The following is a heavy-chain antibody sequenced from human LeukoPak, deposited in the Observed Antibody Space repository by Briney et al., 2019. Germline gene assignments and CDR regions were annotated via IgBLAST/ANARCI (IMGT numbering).Heavy chain of an antibody. V-gene: IGHV3-15*01. CDR1: GLTFSDAW. CDR3: AHIAVAPEDMRS. Sequence: GGSLRLSCAVSGLTFSDAWMSWVRQAPGKGLEWVGRIKSKGSGGTTNYAAPVKGRFTISRDDSQNTVYLQMNSLKPEDTAVYYCAHIAVAPEDMRSWGQGTLVTVSS. J-gene: IGHJ4*02. CDR2: IKSKGSGGTT. D-gene: IGHD2-2*01.